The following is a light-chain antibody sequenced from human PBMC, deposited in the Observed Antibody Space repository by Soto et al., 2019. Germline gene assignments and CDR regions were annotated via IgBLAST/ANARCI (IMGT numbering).Light chain of an antibody. CDR2: DVS. V-gene: IGLV2-14*01. J-gene: IGLJ2*01. Sequence: QSALTQPASVSGSPGQSITISCTGTSSDVGGYNYVSWYQQHPGKAPKLMFYDVSNRPSGVSNRFSGSKSGNTASLTISGLQAEDEADYYCSSYTSSSTLVFGGGTKHTVL. CDR3: SSYTSSSTLV. CDR1: SSDVGGYNY.